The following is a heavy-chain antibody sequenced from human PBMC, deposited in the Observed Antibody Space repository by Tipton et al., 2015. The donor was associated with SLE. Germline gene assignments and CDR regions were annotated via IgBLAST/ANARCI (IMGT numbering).Heavy chain of an antibody. CDR1: GGSISSSSYY. D-gene: IGHD3-10*01. CDR3: ARDSFVTMVQGVIKTGWYFDL. V-gene: IGHV4-61*01. Sequence: TLSLTCTVSGGSISSSSYYWSWIRQSPGQGLEWFGYIYTSGSTNYNPSLKSRVTISVDTSKNQFSLKLSSVTAADTAVYYCARDSFVTMVQGVIKTGWYFDLWGRGTLVTVSS. CDR2: IYTSGST. J-gene: IGHJ2*01.